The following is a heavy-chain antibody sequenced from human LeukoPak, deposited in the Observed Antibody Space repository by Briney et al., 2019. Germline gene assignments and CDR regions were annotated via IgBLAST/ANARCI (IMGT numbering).Heavy chain of an antibody. V-gene: IGHV4-59*01. CDR2: IYYSGST. CDR1: GGSISSYY. D-gene: IGHD4-17*01. J-gene: IGHJ3*02. CDR3: ATWVTVIYAFNM. Sequence: SETLSLTCTVSGGSISSYYWSWIRQPPGKGLEWVGYIYYSGSTNYNPSLKSRVTISVDTSKNQSSLKLSSVTAADTAVYYCATWVTVIYAFNMWGQGTMVTVSS.